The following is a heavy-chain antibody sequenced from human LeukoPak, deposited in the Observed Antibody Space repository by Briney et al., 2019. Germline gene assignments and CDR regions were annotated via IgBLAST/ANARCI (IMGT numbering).Heavy chain of an antibody. V-gene: IGHV3-7*01. CDR3: AREGRYYYMDV. CDR2: INQDGSEK. CDR1: GFTFSSYW. Sequence: GGSLRLSCAASGFTFSSYWMSWVRQAPGKGLEWVANINQDGSEKYYVDPVKGRFTISRDNAKNSLYLQMNSLRAEDTAVYYCAREGRYYYMDVWGKGTTVTVSS. J-gene: IGHJ6*03.